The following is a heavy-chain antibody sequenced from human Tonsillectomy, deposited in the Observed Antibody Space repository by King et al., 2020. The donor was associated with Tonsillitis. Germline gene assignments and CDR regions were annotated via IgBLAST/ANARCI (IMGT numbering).Heavy chain of an antibody. Sequence: VQLQESGPGLVKPSETLSLTCTVSGGSVSSSSYYWGWIRQPPGKGLEWIGYIYYSGSTNYNPSLKSRVTISLDTSKNQFSLKLSSVTAADTAVYYCARVYYDILTGYSPQGWLDPWGQGTLVTVSS. V-gene: IGHV4-61*01. CDR2: IYYSGST. J-gene: IGHJ5*02. CDR3: ARVYYDILTGYSPQGWLDP. CDR1: GGSVSSSSYY. D-gene: IGHD3-9*01.